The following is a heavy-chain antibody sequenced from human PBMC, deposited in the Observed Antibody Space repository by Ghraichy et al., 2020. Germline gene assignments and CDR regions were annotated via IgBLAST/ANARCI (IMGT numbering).Heavy chain of an antibody. CDR2: IWYDGSNQ. D-gene: IGHD2-2*02. CDR3: VREKDCSSTSCYRGNFDY. V-gene: IGHV3-33*01. Sequence: GGSLRLSCAASKFTFSTYAMHWVRQAPGKGLEWVAAIWYDGSNQYYADSVKGRFIISRDNSKNTPYLQMNSLRAEDTAVYYCVREKDCSSTSCYRGNFDYWGQGTLVTVSS. J-gene: IGHJ4*02. CDR1: KFTFSTYA.